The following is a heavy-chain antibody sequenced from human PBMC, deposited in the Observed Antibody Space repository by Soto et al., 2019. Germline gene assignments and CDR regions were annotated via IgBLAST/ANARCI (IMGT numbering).Heavy chain of an antibody. CDR3: AKAATRGLGASRGMDV. Sequence: GGSLRLSCAASGFTFSSYVMAWVRQAPGKGLQWVSTISASGGSTPYADSVKGRFTISRDNSRNTVFLQMNSLRAEDTANYFCAKAATRGLGASRGMDVWGQGTTVTVSS. V-gene: IGHV3-23*01. CDR2: ISASGGST. CDR1: GFTFSSYV. D-gene: IGHD3-16*01. J-gene: IGHJ6*02.